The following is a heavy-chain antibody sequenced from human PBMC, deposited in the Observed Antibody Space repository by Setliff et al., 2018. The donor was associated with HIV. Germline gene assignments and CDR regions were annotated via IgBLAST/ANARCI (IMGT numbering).Heavy chain of an antibody. V-gene: IGHV4-59*01. CDR3: ARGGSRGSWYWDY. CDR1: SGSISTYY. Sequence: PSETLSLTCTVSSGSISTYYWSWIRQPPGKGLEWIGYIFYTGSTNYNPSLKSRITISVDTSKNQFSLKLSSVTAADTAVYYCARGGSRGSWYWDYWGQGTLVTVSS. CDR2: IFYTGST. J-gene: IGHJ4*02. D-gene: IGHD6-13*01.